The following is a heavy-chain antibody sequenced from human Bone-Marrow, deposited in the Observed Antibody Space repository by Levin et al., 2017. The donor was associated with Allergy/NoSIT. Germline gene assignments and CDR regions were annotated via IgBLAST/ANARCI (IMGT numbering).Heavy chain of an antibody. CDR2: INHSGSI. Sequence: SETLSLTCAVYGRTFSHYYWNWIRQPPGKGLEWIGEINHSGSINYNPSLKSRVITSIDKSKNQVSLKLISVTAADTAVYYCARGRAVYYDGSGYYWEGLDVWAQGTTVTVSS. V-gene: IGHV4-34*01. CDR1: GRTFSHYY. CDR3: ARGRAVYYDGSGYYWEGLDV. J-gene: IGHJ6*02. D-gene: IGHD3-22*01.